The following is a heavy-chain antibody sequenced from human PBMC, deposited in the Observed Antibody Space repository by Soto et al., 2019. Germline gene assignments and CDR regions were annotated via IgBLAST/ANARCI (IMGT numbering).Heavy chain of an antibody. D-gene: IGHD3-9*01. CDR2: ISAYNCNT. V-gene: IGHV1-18*04. J-gene: IGHJ5*02. Sequence: GASVTVSCKASGYTFTSYGINWVRQAPGQGLEGMGWISAYNCNTSYAQKLQGRVTMITDTSTSTAYMELRSLRSDDTAVYYCARYRDPLRYFVWLSLTPATNWFDPWGQGTLVTVSS. CDR3: ARYRDPLRYFVWLSLTPATNWFDP. CDR1: GYTFTSYG.